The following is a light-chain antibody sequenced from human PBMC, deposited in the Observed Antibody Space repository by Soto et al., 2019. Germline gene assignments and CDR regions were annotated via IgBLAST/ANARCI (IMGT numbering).Light chain of an antibody. V-gene: IGKV3-15*01. J-gene: IGKJ1*01. CDR1: QSVDSK. CDR3: QHYSNRLWT. Sequence: EIVMTQSPSTLSVSPGERATLACRASQSVDSKLAWYQQKPGQGPRLLIYGASSRATGVPARFSGSGSGTEFTLTISSMQSADFAAYYCQHYSNRLWTFGQGTKVEIK. CDR2: GAS.